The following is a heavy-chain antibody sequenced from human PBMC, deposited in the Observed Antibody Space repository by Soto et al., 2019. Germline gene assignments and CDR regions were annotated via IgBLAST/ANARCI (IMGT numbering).Heavy chain of an antibody. Sequence: QVQLVQSGAEVKKPGASVKVSCKASGYTFTGYYMHWVRQAPGQGLEWMGWINPNSGGTNYAQKFQGRVTITADESTSTAYMELSSLRSEDTAVYYCARVSRWSGYYYYYYYGMDVWGQGTTVTVSS. CDR1: GYTFTGYY. D-gene: IGHD3-3*01. CDR3: ARVSRWSGYYYYYYYGMDV. CDR2: INPNSGGT. V-gene: IGHV1-2*02. J-gene: IGHJ6*02.